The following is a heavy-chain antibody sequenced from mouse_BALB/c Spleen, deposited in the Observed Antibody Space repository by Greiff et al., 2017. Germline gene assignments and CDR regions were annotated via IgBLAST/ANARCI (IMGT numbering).Heavy chain of an antibody. CDR3: ARRSYYGNPYAMDY. CDR2: ISSGSSTI. D-gene: IGHD2-10*01. CDR1: GFTFSSFG. J-gene: IGHJ4*01. V-gene: IGHV5-17*02. Sequence: EVKLQESGGGLVQPGGSRKLSCAASGFTFSSFGMHWVRQAPEKGLEWVAYISSGSSTIYYADTVKGRFTISRDNPKNTLFLQMTSLRSEDTAMYYCARRSYYGNPYAMDYWGHGTSVTVSS.